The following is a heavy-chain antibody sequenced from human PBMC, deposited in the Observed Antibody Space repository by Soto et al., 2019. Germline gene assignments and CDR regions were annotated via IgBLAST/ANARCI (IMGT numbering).Heavy chain of an antibody. V-gene: IGHV3-9*01. CDR2: ISWNSGNI. CDR3: AKDTYSSSPYYMDV. Sequence: EVQLVESGGGLVQPGRSLRLSCAASGFTFDDYAMHWVRQVPGKGLEWVSGISWNSGNIGYADSVKGRFTISRDNAKNSLYLQMNSLGVEDTALYYCAKDTYSSSPYYMDVWGKGTTVTVSS. J-gene: IGHJ6*03. D-gene: IGHD6-6*01. CDR1: GFTFDDYA.